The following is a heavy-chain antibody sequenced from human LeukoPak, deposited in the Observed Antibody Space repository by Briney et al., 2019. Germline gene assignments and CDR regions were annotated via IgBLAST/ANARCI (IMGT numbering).Heavy chain of an antibody. Sequence: GGSLRLSCAASGFPFISYYIHWVRQAPGKGLEYVSGISSNGGTAEYANSVKGRFTISRDNSMNTVYLQMGSLRTEDMGVYFCARESYGVGPRGLDYWGQGTLVTVSS. CDR3: ARESYGVGPRGLDY. CDR2: ISSNGGTA. CDR1: GFPFISYY. D-gene: IGHD4/OR15-4a*01. J-gene: IGHJ4*02. V-gene: IGHV3-64*01.